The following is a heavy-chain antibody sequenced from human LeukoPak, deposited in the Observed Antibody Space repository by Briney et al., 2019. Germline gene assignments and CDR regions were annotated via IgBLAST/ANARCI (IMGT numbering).Heavy chain of an antibody. Sequence: PSETLSLTCAVYGGSFSGYYWSWIRQPPGKGLEWIGEIDHSGSTNYNPSLKSRVTISVDTSKNQFSLKLSSVTAADTAVYYCARRGYSYGLWGQGTLVTVSS. D-gene: IGHD5-18*01. CDR1: GGSFSGYY. V-gene: IGHV4-34*01. CDR2: IDHSGST. CDR3: ARRGYSYGL. J-gene: IGHJ4*02.